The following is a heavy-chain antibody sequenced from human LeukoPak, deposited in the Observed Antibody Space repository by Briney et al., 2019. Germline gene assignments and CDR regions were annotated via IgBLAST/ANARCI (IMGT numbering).Heavy chain of an antibody. D-gene: IGHD1-26*01. Sequence: PSQTLSLTCTVSGGSISSGGYYWSWIRQHPGKGLEWIGYIYYSGSTNYNPSLKSRVTISVDTSKNQFSLKLSSVTAADTAVYYCARQYSGSYYTERDIWGQGTMVTVSS. CDR1: GGSISSGGYY. V-gene: IGHV4-31*03. CDR2: IYYSGST. CDR3: ARQYSGSYYTERDI. J-gene: IGHJ3*02.